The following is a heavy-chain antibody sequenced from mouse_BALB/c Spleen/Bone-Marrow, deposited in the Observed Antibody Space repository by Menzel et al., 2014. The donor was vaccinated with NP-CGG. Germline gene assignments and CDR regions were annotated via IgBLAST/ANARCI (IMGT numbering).Heavy chain of an antibody. CDR2: ISYDGSN. CDR3: AMRLLSP. V-gene: IGHV3-6*02. CDR1: GYSITSAYY. Sequence: VQLKESGPGLVKPSQSLSLTCSVTGYSITSAYYWNWIRQFPGKELEWMGYISYDGSNNYNPSLKNRIPITRGTSKNQFLLKLNSVTTEDTATYNCAMRLLSPWGQGTLVTGSA. D-gene: IGHD2-3*01. J-gene: IGHJ3*01.